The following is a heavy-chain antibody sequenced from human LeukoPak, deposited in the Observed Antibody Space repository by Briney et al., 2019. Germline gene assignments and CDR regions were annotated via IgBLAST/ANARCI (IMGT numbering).Heavy chain of an antibody. Sequence: PSETLSLTCTVSGGSISSSSYYWGWIRQPPGKGLEWIGSIYYSGSTYYNPSLKSRVTISVDTSKNQFSLKLSSVTAADTAVYYCAREWVGGWSGPRCYFDYWGQGTLVTVSS. CDR2: IYYSGST. CDR3: AREWVGGWSGPRCYFDY. V-gene: IGHV4-39*07. D-gene: IGHD3-3*01. CDR1: GGSISSSSYY. J-gene: IGHJ4*02.